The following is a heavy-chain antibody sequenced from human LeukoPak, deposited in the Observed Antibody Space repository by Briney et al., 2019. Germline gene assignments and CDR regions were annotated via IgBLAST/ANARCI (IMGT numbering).Heavy chain of an antibody. CDR2: IYYSGST. D-gene: IGHD3-10*01. J-gene: IGHJ5*02. CDR1: GGSISNYY. CDR3: ARDAHGSGSYYLNWFDP. Sequence: SETLSLTCTVSGGSISNYYWSWIRQAPGKGLEWIGYIYYSGSTNYNPSLKSRVTISVDTSKNQFSLKLSSVTAADTAVYYCARDAHGSGSYYLNWFDPWGQGTLVTVSS. V-gene: IGHV4-59*01.